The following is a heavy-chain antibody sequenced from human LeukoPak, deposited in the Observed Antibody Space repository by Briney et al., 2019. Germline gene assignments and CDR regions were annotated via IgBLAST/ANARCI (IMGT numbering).Heavy chain of an antibody. J-gene: IGHJ4*02. CDR2: INPNSGGT. Sequence: ASVKVSCKASGYTFTGCYMHWVRQAPGQGLEWMGWINPNSGGTNYAQKFQGRVTMTRGTSISTAYMELSRLRSDDTAVYYCARPDAQNLDLAFDYWGQGTLVTVSS. V-gene: IGHV1-2*02. D-gene: IGHD3/OR15-3a*01. CDR3: ARPDAQNLDLAFDY. CDR1: GYTFTGCY.